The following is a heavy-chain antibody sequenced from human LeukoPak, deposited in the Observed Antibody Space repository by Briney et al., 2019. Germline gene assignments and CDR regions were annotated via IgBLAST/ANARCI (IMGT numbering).Heavy chain of an antibody. D-gene: IGHD3-16*01. CDR2: IYTSGST. CDR3: CRSAYTYGPFDY. CDR1: GGSMSSDY. J-gene: IGHJ4*02. V-gene: IGHV4-4*07. Sequence: PSETPSLTCSVSGGSMSSDYYSWIRQPAGKGLEWIGRIYTSGSTNYNPSLQSRVTTSVDTSKNQFSLRLSSVTADTAVYYCCRSAYTYGPFDYWGQGTLVAVSS.